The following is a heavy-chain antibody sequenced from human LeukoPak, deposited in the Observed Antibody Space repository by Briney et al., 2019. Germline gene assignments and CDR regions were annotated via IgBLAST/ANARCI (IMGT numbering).Heavy chain of an antibody. CDR1: GGSTSSYY. V-gene: IGHV4-59*01. Sequence: SETLSLTCTVSGGSTSSYYWSWIRQPPGKGLEWIGYIYYSGSTNYNPSLKSRVTISVDTSKNQFSLKLSSVTAADTAVYYCARFGVVTWELDYWGQGTLVTVSS. CDR2: IYYSGST. D-gene: IGHD1-26*01. J-gene: IGHJ4*02. CDR3: ARFGVVTWELDY.